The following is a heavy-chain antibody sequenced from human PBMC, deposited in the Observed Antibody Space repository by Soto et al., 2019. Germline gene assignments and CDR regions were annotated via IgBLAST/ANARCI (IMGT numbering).Heavy chain of an antibody. J-gene: IGHJ5*01. V-gene: IGHV3-72*01. Sequence: EVQLVESGGDLVQPGGSARLSCAATGFSVSGWYMDWVRQAPGKGLEWVARLKDRSQNYATEYAASVKGRFTVSRHPSKNSIFLQINSLKIEDTAVYYCAREGDARGLDSWGQGTLGTGS. CDR2: LKDRSQNYAT. D-gene: IGHD1-26*01. CDR1: GFSVSGWY. CDR3: AREGDARGLDS.